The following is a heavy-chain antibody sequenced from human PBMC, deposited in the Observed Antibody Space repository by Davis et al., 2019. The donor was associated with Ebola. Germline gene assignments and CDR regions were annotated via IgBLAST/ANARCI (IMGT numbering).Heavy chain of an antibody. Sequence: GESLKISCTASGFTFSGYWMHWVRQGPGKGLVWVSRINSDGSSTSYADSVKGRFTISRDNSKNTLYLQMNSLRAEDTAVYYCAREGAAVPDYYYGMDVWGQGTTVTVSS. J-gene: IGHJ6*02. V-gene: IGHV3-74*01. CDR2: INSDGSST. CDR1: GFTFSGYW. CDR3: AREGAAVPDYYYGMDV. D-gene: IGHD6-13*01.